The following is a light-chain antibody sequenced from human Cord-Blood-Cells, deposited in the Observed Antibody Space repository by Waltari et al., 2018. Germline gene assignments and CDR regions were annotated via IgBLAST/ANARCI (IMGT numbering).Light chain of an antibody. CDR3: QQSYSTPRT. Sequence: DIQMTQSPSSLSASVGDRVTITCRASQSISSYLNWYQQKPGKAPKLLIYAASSLQSGVPSRFSGSGSGTDFTLTISSLQPDDFATYYCQQSYSTPRTCCQGTKVEIK. J-gene: IGKJ1*01. V-gene: IGKV1-39*01. CDR2: AAS. CDR1: QSISSY.